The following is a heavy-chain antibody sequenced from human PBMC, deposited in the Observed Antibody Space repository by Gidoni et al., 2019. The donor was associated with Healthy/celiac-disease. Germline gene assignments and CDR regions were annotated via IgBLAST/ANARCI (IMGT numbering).Heavy chain of an antibody. V-gene: IGHV6-1*01. CDR3: ARDGMFPGGFDY. J-gene: IGHJ4*02. D-gene: IGHD3-10*02. CDR1: WYILSSNSAA. CDR2: TYYRSKWYN. Sequence: QVQLQQSGPGLAKHPQTPPLTCAISWYILSSNSAAWHWIRKSPSRVLEWVGRTYYRSKWYNDYAVTVKSRITINPDTSKNQFSLQLNSVTPEDTAVYYCARDGMFPGGFDYWGQGTLVTVSS.